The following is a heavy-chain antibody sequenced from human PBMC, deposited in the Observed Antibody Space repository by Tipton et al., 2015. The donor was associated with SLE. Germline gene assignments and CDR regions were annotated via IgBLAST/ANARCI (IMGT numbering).Heavy chain of an antibody. CDR1: GGSISSSSYY. J-gene: IGHJ4*02. Sequence: TLSLTCTVSGGSISSSSYYWGWIRQPPGKGLEWIGSIYYSGSTYYNPSLKSRVTISVDTSKNQFSLKLSSVTAADTAVYYCARRGIPSVSYYFVYWGQGTLVTVSS. CDR2: IYYSGST. V-gene: IGHV4-39*07. D-gene: IGHD6-13*01. CDR3: ARRGIPSVSYYFVY.